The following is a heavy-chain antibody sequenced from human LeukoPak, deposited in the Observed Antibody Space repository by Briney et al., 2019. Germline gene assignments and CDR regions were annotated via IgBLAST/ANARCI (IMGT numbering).Heavy chain of an antibody. CDR1: GGTFSSYA. Sequence: ASVKVSCKASGGTFSSYAISWVRQAPGQGLEWMGRINPNSGGTNYAQKFQGRVTMTRDTSISTAYMELSRLRSDDTAVYYCAASQTYDYYYYMDVWGKGTTVTVSS. J-gene: IGHJ6*03. CDR2: INPNSGGT. V-gene: IGHV1-2*06. CDR3: AASQTYDYYYYMDV. D-gene: IGHD3-16*01.